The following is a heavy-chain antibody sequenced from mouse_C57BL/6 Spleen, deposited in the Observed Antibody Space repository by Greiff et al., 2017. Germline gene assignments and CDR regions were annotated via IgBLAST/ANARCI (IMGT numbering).Heavy chain of an antibody. V-gene: IGHV5-12*01. Sequence: EVQGVESGGGLVQPGGSLKLSCAASGFTFSDYYMYWVRQTPEKRLEWVAYISNGGGSTYYPDTVKGRFTISRDNAKNTLYLQMSRLKSEDTAMYYCARWLRGGYYFDYWGQGTTLTVSS. D-gene: IGHD2-2*01. CDR2: ISNGGGST. CDR3: ARWLRGGYYFDY. CDR1: GFTFSDYY. J-gene: IGHJ2*01.